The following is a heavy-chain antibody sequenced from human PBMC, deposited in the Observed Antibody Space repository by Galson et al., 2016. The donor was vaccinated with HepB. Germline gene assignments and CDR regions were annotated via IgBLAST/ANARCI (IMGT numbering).Heavy chain of an antibody. V-gene: IGHV4-31*03. D-gene: IGHD3-16*01. J-gene: IGHJ4*02. CDR1: LDTISITGYF. Sequence: TLSLTCTVSLDTISITGYFWSWIRQLPGGGLEWIGYISHSGSVYLNPSLKSRSVISVDTSKNQFSLKLSSVTAADTAVYYCAGGSKDTFVHRRLGGIFDYWGQGTLVTVSS. CDR2: ISHSGSV. CDR3: AGGSKDTFVHRRLGGIFDY.